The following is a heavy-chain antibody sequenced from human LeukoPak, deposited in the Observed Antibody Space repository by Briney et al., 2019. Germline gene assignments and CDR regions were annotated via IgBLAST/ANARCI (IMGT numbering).Heavy chain of an antibody. J-gene: IGHJ3*02. V-gene: IGHV1-18*01. CDR2: ISAYNGNT. D-gene: IGHD3-22*01. CDR1: GYTFTSYD. Sequence: ASVKVSCKASGYTFTSYDINWVRQAPGQGLEWMGWISAYNGNTNYAQKLQGRVTMTTDTSTSTGYMELRSLRSDDTAVYYCARDLHSSGYYRSDAFDIWGQGTMVTVSS. CDR3: ARDLHSSGYYRSDAFDI.